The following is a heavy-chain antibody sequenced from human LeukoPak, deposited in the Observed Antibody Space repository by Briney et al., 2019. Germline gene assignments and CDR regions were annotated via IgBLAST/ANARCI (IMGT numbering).Heavy chain of an antibody. D-gene: IGHD5-18*01. J-gene: IGHJ4*02. CDR3: ARVRGYSYYFDY. Sequence: SETLSLTCAVYGGSFSGYYWSWIRQPPGKGLEWIGEINHSGSTNYNPSLKSRVTISVDTSKNQFSLKLSSVTAADTAVYYCARVRGYSYYFDYWGQGTLVTVSS. CDR1: GGSFSGYY. CDR2: INHSGST. V-gene: IGHV4-34*01.